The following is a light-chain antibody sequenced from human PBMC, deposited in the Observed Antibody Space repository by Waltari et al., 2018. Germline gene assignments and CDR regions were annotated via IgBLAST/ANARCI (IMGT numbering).Light chain of an antibody. J-gene: IGKJ4*01. V-gene: IGKV3-20*01. CDR1: QTVRTTY. Sequence: EIVLTQSPGTLSLSPGQRATLLCRASQTVRTTYLAWYQQKPGQAPTLVIYGGSSRAAGIPDRFSGSGSGTDFSLTISSLEPEDFAVYYCQQYDISPLTFGGGTKVEIK. CDR2: GGS. CDR3: QQYDISPLT.